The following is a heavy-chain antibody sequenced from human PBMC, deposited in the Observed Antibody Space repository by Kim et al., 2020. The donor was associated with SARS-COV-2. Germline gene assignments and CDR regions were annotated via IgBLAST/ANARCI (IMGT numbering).Heavy chain of an antibody. CDR3: ARGVPLRFLEWLSHIDY. J-gene: IGHJ4*02. D-gene: IGHD3-3*01. V-gene: IGHV3-21*01. Sequence: VKGRFTISRDNAKNSLYLQMNSLRAEDTAVYYCARGVPLRFLEWLSHIDYWGQGTLVTVSS.